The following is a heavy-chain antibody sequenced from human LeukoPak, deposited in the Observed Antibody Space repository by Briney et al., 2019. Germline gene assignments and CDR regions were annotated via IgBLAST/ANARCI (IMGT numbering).Heavy chain of an antibody. Sequence: PSQTLSLTCTVSGGSISSGGYYWSWIRQPPGKGLEWIGCIYHSGSTNYNPSLKSRVTISVDKSKNQFSLKLSSVTAADTAVYYCARVGWATVVTPRGFDYWGQGTLVTVSS. D-gene: IGHD4-23*01. V-gene: IGHV4-30-2*01. J-gene: IGHJ4*02. CDR3: ARVGWATVVTPRGFDY. CDR1: GGSISSGGYY. CDR2: IYHSGST.